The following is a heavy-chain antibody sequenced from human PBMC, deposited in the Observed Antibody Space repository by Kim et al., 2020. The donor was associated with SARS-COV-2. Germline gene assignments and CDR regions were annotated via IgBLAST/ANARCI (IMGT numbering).Heavy chain of an antibody. CDR2: STK. Sequence: STKTYADSGKGRLTISRDNSKNTLYLQMNSLRAEDTALYYCAREADAFDIWGQGTMVTVSS. CDR3: AREADAFDI. J-gene: IGHJ3*02. V-gene: IGHV3-30-3*01.